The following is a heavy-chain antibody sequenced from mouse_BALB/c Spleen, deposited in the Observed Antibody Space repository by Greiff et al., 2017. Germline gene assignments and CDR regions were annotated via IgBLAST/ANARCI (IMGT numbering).Heavy chain of an antibody. V-gene: IGHV14-3*02. CDR1: GFNIKDTY. CDR2: IDPANGNT. Sequence: DVQLVESGAELVKPGASVKLSCTASGFNIKDTYMHWVKQRPEQGLEWIGRIDPANGNTKYDPKFQGKATITADTSSNTAYLQLSSLTSEDTAVYYCASEYDKDYWGQGTTLTVSS. D-gene: IGHD2-14*01. CDR3: ASEYDKDY. J-gene: IGHJ2*01.